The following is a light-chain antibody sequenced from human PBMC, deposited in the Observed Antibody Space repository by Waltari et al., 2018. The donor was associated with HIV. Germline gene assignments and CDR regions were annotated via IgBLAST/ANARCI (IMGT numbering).Light chain of an antibody. CDR3: LLYYGGAWV. J-gene: IGLJ3*02. CDR2: NIN. V-gene: IGLV7-43*01. Sequence: QTVVTPQPSLTVPPGATVTITCAASTAPVPSRFSPHWSQQKPGQAPRSLIYNINDKHSWTPARFSGSLLGGKVALTLSGVQPEDEAEYHCLLYYGGAWVFGGGTKLTVL. CDR1: TAPVPSRFS.